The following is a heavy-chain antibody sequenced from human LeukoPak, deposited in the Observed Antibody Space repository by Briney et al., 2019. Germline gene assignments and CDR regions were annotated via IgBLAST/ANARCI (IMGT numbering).Heavy chain of an antibody. V-gene: IGHV1-18*04. Sequence: GASVKVSCKASGYTFTSYGISWVRQAPGQGLEWMGRISAYNGNTNYAQKLQGRVTMTTDTSTSTAYMELRSLRSDDTAVYYCARVGVLRYFDWLRKNAFDIWGQGTMVTVSS. CDR3: ARVGVLRYFDWLRKNAFDI. CDR2: ISAYNGNT. CDR1: GYTFTSYG. J-gene: IGHJ3*02. D-gene: IGHD3-9*01.